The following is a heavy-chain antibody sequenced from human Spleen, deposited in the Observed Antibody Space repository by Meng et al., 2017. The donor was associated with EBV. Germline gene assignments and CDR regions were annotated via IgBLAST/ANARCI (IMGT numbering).Heavy chain of an antibody. CDR1: GGSCRGDA. Sequence: QVAVVQVGAEVKKPGSSVQVSWRTSGGSCRGDAVSWVRQAPGQGLEWMGGIILIYGTTNYAQKFQGRITITADASTGTGYMEVSGLRSEDTAVYYCATVGYSRYDHFDYWGQGTLVTVSS. V-gene: IGHV1-69*01. CDR2: IILIYGTT. J-gene: IGHJ4*02. CDR3: ATVGYSRYDHFDY. D-gene: IGHD5-12*01.